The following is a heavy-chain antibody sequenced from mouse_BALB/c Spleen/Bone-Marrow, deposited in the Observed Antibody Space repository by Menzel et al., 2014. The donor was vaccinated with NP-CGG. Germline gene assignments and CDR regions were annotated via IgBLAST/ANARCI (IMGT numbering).Heavy chain of an antibody. CDR1: GYAFTNYL. Sequence: VQLQQSGAELVRPGTSVKVSCKASGYAFTNYLIEWVKKRPGQGLEWVGVINPGSGGTHYMEKFKGKATLTADNSSSTAYMQVSSLTSDDSAVYFCARPVYYDYDAGGPFAYWGQGTLVTVSA. J-gene: IGHJ3*01. CDR3: ARPVYYDYDAGGPFAY. D-gene: IGHD2-4*01. V-gene: IGHV1-54*01. CDR2: INPGSGGT.